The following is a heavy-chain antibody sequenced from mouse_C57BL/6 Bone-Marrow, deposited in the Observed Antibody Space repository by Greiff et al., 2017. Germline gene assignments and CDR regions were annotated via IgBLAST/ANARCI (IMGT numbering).Heavy chain of an antibody. CDR2: IYPRSGNT. V-gene: IGHV1-81*01. CDR3: ARGGYYGSYYFDY. Sequence: VQLQESGAELARPGASVKLSCKASGYTFTSYGISWVKQRTGQGLEWIGEIYPRSGNTYYNEKFKGKATLTADKSSSTADMELRSLTSEDSAVYFCARGGYYGSYYFDYWGQGTTLTVSS. CDR1: GYTFTSYG. J-gene: IGHJ2*01. D-gene: IGHD2-2*01.